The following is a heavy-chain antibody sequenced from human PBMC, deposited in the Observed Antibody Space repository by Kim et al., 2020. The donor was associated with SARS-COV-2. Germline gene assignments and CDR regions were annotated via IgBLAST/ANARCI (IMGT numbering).Heavy chain of an antibody. J-gene: IGHJ4*02. CDR2: FDPEDGET. CDR3: ATVSTFGGTYYDFWSGGSGLDY. D-gene: IGHD3-3*01. Sequence: ASVKVSCKVSGYTLTELSMHWVRQAPGKGLEWMGGFDPEDGETIYAQKFQGRVTMTEDTSTDTAYMELSSLRSEDTAVYYCATVSTFGGTYYDFWSGGSGLDYWGQGTLVTVSS. V-gene: IGHV1-24*01. CDR1: GYTLTELS.